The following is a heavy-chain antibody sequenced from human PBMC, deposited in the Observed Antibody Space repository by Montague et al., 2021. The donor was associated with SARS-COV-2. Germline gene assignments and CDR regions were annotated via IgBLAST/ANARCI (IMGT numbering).Heavy chain of an antibody. J-gene: IGHJ4*02. V-gene: IGHV3-74*01. Sequence: SLRLSCAASGFTFSDYWMHWVRQAPGKGLMWLSNINGDGSFTRYADSVKGRFTISRDIPENTLYLQMNSLTAEDTAVYYCARHRIVPGGFDYWGQGTLVTVSS. D-gene: IGHD2-2*01. CDR3: ARHRIVPGGFDY. CDR2: INGDGSFT. CDR1: GFTFSDYW.